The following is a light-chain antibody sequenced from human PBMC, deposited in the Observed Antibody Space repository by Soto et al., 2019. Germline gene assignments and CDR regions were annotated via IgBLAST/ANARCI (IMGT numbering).Light chain of an antibody. J-gene: IGKJ1*01. CDR1: QSISSW. CDR3: QQYNSYPWT. V-gene: IGKV1-5*01. Sequence: DIQMTQSPSTLSASVGDRVTITCLASQSISSWLAWYQQKPGKAPKLLIYDASSLESGVPSRFSGSGSGTDFTPTISSLQPDDFATSYCQQYNSYPWTFGQGTKVEIK. CDR2: DAS.